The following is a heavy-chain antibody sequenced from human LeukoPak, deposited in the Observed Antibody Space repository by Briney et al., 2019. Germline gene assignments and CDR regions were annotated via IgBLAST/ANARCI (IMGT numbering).Heavy chain of an antibody. CDR2: ISYDGSNK. D-gene: IGHD6-19*01. CDR3: ARSLRQWLGSVTTSFDY. CDR1: GFTFSSYA. V-gene: IGHV3-30*04. J-gene: IGHJ4*02. Sequence: GRSLRLSCAASGFTFSSYAMHWVPQAPGKGLEWVAVISYDGSNKYYADSVKGRFTISRDNSKNTLYLQMNSLRAEDTAVYYCARSLRQWLGSVTTSFDYWGQGTLVTVSS.